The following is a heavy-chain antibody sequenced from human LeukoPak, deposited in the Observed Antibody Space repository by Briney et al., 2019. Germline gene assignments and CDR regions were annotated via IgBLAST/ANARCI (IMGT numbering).Heavy chain of an antibody. CDR3: ARDGSFWSGYYYYGMDV. CDR1: GGSISSYY. D-gene: IGHD3-3*01. Sequence: SETMSLTCTVSGGSISSYYWSWIRQPPGKGLEWMGYIYYSGSTNYNPSLKSRVTISVDTSKNQFSLKLSSVTAADTAVYYCARDGSFWSGYYYYGMDVWGQGTTVTVSS. J-gene: IGHJ6*02. V-gene: IGHV4-59*01. CDR2: IYYSGST.